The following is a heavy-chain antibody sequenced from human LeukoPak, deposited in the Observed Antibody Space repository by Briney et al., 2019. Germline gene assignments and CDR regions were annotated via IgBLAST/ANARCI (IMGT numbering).Heavy chain of an antibody. CDR2: IKQDGSEK. D-gene: IGHD3-10*01. CDR1: GFTFSSYW. CDR3: ARDDVSNYYGSGSYRTPPDQDAFDI. V-gene: IGHV3-7*01. J-gene: IGHJ3*02. Sequence: HPGGSLRLSCAASGFTFSSYWMSWVRQAPGKGLEWVANIKQDGSEKYYVDSVKGRFTISRDNAKNSLYLQMNSLRAEDTAVYYCARDDVSNYYGSGSYRTPPDQDAFDIWGQGTMVTVSS.